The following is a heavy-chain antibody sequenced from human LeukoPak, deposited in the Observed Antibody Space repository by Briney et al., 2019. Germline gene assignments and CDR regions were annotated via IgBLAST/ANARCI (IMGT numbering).Heavy chain of an antibody. CDR2: IYYSGST. V-gene: IGHV4-59*12. Sequence: SETLSLTCTVSGGSISIYYWSWIRQPPGKGLEWIGNIYYSGSTNYKASLKSRVTISVDTSKNQFSLKLSSVTAADTAVYYCARESYYDSSGYSHDAFDIWGQGTMVTVSS. J-gene: IGHJ3*02. CDR1: GGSISIYY. D-gene: IGHD3-22*01. CDR3: ARESYYDSSGYSHDAFDI.